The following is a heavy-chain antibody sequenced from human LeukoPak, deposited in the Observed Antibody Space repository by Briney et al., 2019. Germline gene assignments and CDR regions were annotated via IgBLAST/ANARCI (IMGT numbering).Heavy chain of an antibody. D-gene: IGHD5-12*01. CDR1: GYTFTSYG. Sequence: ASVKVSCKASGYTFTSYGISWVRQAPGQGLEWMGWISAYNGNTNYAQKLQGRVTVTADRSTGTAYMELSSLRYEDTAVYYCARSLGTSPFDFWGQGTLVTVSS. CDR2: ISAYNGNT. J-gene: IGHJ4*02. CDR3: ARSLGTSPFDF. V-gene: IGHV1-18*01.